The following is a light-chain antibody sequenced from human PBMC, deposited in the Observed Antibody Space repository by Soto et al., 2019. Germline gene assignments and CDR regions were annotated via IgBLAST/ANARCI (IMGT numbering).Light chain of an antibody. Sequence: DIVMTQSPLSLPVTPGEPASISCRSSQSLLHSNGYNYLDWYLQKPGQSPHLLIYLGSNRASGVPDRFSGSGSGTDFTLNISRVEAEDVGVYYCVQALQTFTFGGGTKVEIK. V-gene: IGKV2-28*01. CDR3: VQALQTFT. J-gene: IGKJ4*01. CDR1: QSLLHSNGYNY. CDR2: LGS.